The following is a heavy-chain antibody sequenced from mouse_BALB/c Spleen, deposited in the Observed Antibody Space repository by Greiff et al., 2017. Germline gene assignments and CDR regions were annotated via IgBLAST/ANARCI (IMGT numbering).Heavy chain of an antibody. J-gene: IGHJ3*01. D-gene: IGHD2-1*01. V-gene: IGHV3-6*02. CDR3: ASYYGNYGWFAY. CDR2: ISYDGSN. Sequence: EVQLVESGPGLVKPSQSLSLTCSVTGYSITSGYYWNWIRQFPGNKLEWMGYISYDGSNNYNPSLKNRISITRDTSKNQFFLKLNSVTTEDTATYYCASYYGNYGWFAYWGQGTLVTVSA. CDR1: GYSITSGYY.